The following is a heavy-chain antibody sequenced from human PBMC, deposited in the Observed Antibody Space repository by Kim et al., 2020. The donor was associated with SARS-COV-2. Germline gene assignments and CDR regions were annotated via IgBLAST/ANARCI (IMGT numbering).Heavy chain of an antibody. CDR3: ASLSWELLFDY. D-gene: IGHD1-26*01. J-gene: IGHJ4*02. Sequence: KNYVDSVKGRFTISRDNAKNSLYLQMNSLRAEDTAVYYCASLSWELLFDYWGQGTLVTVSS. V-gene: IGHV3-7*03. CDR2: K.